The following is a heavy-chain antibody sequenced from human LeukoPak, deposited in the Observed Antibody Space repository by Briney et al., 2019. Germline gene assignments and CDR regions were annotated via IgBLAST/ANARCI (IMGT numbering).Heavy chain of an antibody. Sequence: PSETLSLICAVYGGSFSGYYWSWIRQPPGKGLEWIGEINHSGSTNYSPSLKSRVTISIDTSRNQFSLQVNSVTAADTAVYYCAMVLYHSGRPGPWGQGTLVTVSP. J-gene: IGHJ5*02. V-gene: IGHV4-34*01. CDR3: AMVLYHSGRPGP. D-gene: IGHD2/OR15-2a*01. CDR2: INHSGST. CDR1: GGSFSGYY.